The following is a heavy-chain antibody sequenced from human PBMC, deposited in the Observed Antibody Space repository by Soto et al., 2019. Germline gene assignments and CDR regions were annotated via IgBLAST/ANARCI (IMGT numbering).Heavy chain of an antibody. J-gene: IGHJ4*02. Sequence: EVKVLESGGDLVQPGGSLRLACVASGFTFTAYGMSWVRQAPGKGLEWVSVISNGGEDTYYPDSVKGRFTISGDNSKNTLYLQMNSLRPDDTAVYYCAKIAVPFGEAGDYWGQGTLVTVSS. CDR2: ISNGGEDT. CDR1: GFTFTAYG. CDR3: AKIAVPFGEAGDY. D-gene: IGHD3-10*01. V-gene: IGHV3-23*01.